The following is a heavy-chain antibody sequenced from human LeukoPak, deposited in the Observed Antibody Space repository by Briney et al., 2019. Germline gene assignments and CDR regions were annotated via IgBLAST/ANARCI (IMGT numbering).Heavy chain of an antibody. D-gene: IGHD2-2*01. V-gene: IGHV1-69*05. Sequence: SVKVSCKASGGTFSSYAISWVRQAPGQGLEWMGKIIPIFGTANYAQKFQGRVTITTDESTSTAYMELSSLRSEDTAVYYCARPRMVPAATEDFYFDYWGQGTLVTVSS. CDR1: GGTFSSYA. CDR2: IIPIFGTA. CDR3: ARPRMVPAATEDFYFDY. J-gene: IGHJ4*02.